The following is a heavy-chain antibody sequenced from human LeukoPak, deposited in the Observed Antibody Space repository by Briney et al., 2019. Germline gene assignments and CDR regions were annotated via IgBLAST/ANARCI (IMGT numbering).Heavy chain of an antibody. D-gene: IGHD1-26*01. J-gene: IGHJ4*02. CDR2: ISGSGGST. CDR3: AKHIVGATTFDY. CDR1: GFTFDDFG. Sequence: PGGSLRLSCAASGFTFDDFGMSWVRQAPGKGLEWVSAISGSGGSTYYADSVKGRFTISRDNSKNTLYLQMNSLRAEDTAVYYCAKHIVGATTFDYWGQGTLVTVSS. V-gene: IGHV3-23*01.